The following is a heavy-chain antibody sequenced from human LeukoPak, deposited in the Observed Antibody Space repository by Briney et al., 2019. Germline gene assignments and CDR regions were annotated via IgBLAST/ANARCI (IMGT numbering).Heavy chain of an antibody. CDR2: IKRDGSAK. Sequence: SGGSLRLSCAASGFTFSDSWMTWVRQAPGKGLEWVANIKRDGSAKNYVDSVKGRFTISRDNAKNSLYLQMNSLRAEDTAVYYCAKGVTSGYWGQGTLVIVSS. CDR3: AKGVTSGY. V-gene: IGHV3-7*04. CDR1: GFTFSDSW. D-gene: IGHD2-21*02. J-gene: IGHJ4*02.